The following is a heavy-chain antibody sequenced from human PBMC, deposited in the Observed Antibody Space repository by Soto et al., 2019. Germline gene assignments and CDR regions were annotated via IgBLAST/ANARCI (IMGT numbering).Heavy chain of an antibody. J-gene: IGHJ4*02. D-gene: IGHD2-8*01. Sequence: SETLSLTCVVSGDSISSSTYYWGWIRQPPGKGLEWMGSTYYSGTTYYNPSLRSRVTMSVDTANSRFSLKLRSVTGTDTVVYSCARNGYSNGVAWYFHWGPEILLTISS. CDR3: ARNGYSNGVAWYFH. CDR1: GDSISSSTYY. V-gene: IGHV4-39*01. CDR2: TYYSGTT.